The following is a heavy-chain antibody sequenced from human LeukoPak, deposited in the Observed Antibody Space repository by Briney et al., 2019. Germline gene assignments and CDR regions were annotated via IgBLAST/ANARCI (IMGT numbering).Heavy chain of an antibody. CDR1: GFTFSNYG. V-gene: IGHV3-30*18. D-gene: IGHD5-18*01. CDR2: ISYDGANK. Sequence: PGGSLRLSCAASGFTFSNYGMHWLRQAPGKGLGWVAVISYDGANKYYADSVKGRFTISRDNSKNTLYLQMNSLRAEDTAVYYCAKEEQYSYAIWGQGTLVTVSS. J-gene: IGHJ4*02. CDR3: AKEEQYSYAI.